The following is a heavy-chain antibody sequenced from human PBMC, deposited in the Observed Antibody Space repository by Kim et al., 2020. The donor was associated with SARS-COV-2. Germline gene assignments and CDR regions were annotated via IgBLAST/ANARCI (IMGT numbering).Heavy chain of an antibody. J-gene: IGHJ4*02. Sequence: GGSLRLSCAASGFTFSSYAMNWVRQAPGKGLEWVSGINSNGSSTTYADSVKGRFTISRDNTKNTLYLQMNSLRAEDTAVYYCAKKGVAGAPYFFDYWGQG. CDR2: INSNGSST. CDR3: AKKGVAGAPYFFDY. D-gene: IGHD6-19*01. V-gene: IGHV3-23*01. CDR1: GFTFSSYA.